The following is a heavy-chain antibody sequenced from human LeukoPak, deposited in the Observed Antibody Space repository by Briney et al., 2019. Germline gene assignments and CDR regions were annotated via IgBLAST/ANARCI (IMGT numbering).Heavy chain of an antibody. J-gene: IGHJ6*02. D-gene: IGHD3-9*01. CDR3: ARDRRVLRYFDWLGYYYGMDV. CDR1: GGTFSSYA. CDR2: IIPIFGTA. Sequence: GASVTVSCKASGGTFSSYAISWVRQAPGQGLEWMGGIIPIFGTANYAQKSQGRVTITADESTSTAYMELSSLRSEDTAVYYCARDRRVLRYFDWLGYYYGMDVWGQGTTVTVSS. V-gene: IGHV1-69*13.